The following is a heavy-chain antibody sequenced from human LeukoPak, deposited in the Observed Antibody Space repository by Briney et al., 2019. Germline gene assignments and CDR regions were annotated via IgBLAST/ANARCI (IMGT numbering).Heavy chain of an antibody. CDR3: ASLYGSAC. V-gene: IGHV1-69*05. D-gene: IGHD3-10*01. J-gene: IGHJ4*02. CDR2: IIPIFGTA. Sequence: SVKVSCKAAAGTFSSYAISWVRQAPGEGLEWMGGIIPIFGTANYAQKFQGRVTITTDESTSTAYMELSSLRSEDTAVYYCASLYGSACWGQGTLVTVSS. CDR1: AGTFSSYA.